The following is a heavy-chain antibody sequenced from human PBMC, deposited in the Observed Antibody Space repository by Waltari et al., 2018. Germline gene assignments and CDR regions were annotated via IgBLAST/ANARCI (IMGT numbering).Heavy chain of an antibody. J-gene: IGHJ6*03. CDR2: INHSGST. V-gene: IGHV4-34*01. CDR3: ARGAEMATITGLGYYYYMDV. Sequence: QVQLQQWGAGLLKPSETLSLTCAVYGGSFSGYYWSWFRQPPGKGLEWIGEINHSGSTNYNPSLKSRVTISVDTSKNQFSLKLSSVTAADTAVYYCARGAEMATITGLGYYYYMDVWGKGTTVTVSS. CDR1: GGSFSGYY. D-gene: IGHD5-12*01.